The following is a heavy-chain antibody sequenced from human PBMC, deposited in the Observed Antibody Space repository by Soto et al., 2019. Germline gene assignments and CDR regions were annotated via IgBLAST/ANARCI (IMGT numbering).Heavy chain of an antibody. V-gene: IGHV3-33*01. CDR1: GFTFNNYA. Sequence: PGGALRLSCTASGFTFNNYAMHLVRQAPGKGLEWVANIWYDGGNEYYADSVKGRFTISRDNSKNTLYLQMTNLRAEDTAVFYFARDLSGPLDHWGEALLVTVFS. CDR3: ARDLSGPLDH. D-gene: IGHD3-16*02. J-gene: IGHJ4*02. CDR2: IWYDGGNE.